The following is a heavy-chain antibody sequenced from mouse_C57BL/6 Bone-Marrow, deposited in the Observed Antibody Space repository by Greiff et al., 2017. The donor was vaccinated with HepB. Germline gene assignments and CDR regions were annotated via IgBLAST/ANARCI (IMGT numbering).Heavy chain of an antibody. Sequence: VQLQESGAELVKPGASVKMSCKASGYTFTTYPIEWMKQNHGKSLEWIGNFHPYNDDTKYNEKFKGKATLTVEKSSSTVYLELSRLTSDDSAVYYCARAGYGSSYGFAYWGQGTLVTVSA. CDR3: ARAGYGSSYGFAY. J-gene: IGHJ3*01. CDR1: GYTFTTYP. D-gene: IGHD1-1*01. V-gene: IGHV1-47*01. CDR2: FHPYNDDT.